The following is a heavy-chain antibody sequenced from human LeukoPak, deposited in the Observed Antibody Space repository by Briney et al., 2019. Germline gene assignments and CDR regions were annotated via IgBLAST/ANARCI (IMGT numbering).Heavy chain of an antibody. D-gene: IGHD1-14*01. CDR2: IYYSGST. Sequence: PSETLSLTCTVSGGSISGYYWSWIRQPPGKGLEWIAYIYYSGSTNYNPSLKSRVTISVDTSKNQFSLKLSSVTAADTAVYYCARDRGYKWGQGTLVTVSS. CDR1: GGSISGYY. CDR3: ARDRGYK. J-gene: IGHJ4*02. V-gene: IGHV4-59*01.